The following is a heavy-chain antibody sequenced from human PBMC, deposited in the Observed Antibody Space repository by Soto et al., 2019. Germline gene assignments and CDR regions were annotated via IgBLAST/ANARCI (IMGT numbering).Heavy chain of an antibody. CDR1: GFMCISLG. CDR2: IKQDGSEK. Sequence: GGPLRLSYGAAGFMCISLGRSWVRQAPGKGLEWVANIKQDGSEKYYVDSAKGRFTISRDNAKNSLHLQMNSLRAEDTAVYYCARGFNSALDIWGQGKMVTVSS. J-gene: IGHJ3*02. CDR3: ARGFNSALDI. V-gene: IGHV3-7*01.